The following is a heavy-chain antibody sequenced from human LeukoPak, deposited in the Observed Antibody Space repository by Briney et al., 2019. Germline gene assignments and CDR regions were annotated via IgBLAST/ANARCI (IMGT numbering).Heavy chain of an antibody. D-gene: IGHD6-13*01. CDR1: GGSISSYY. Sequence: PSETLSLTCTVSGGSISSYYRSWIRQPPGKGLEWIGYIYHRGSTKYNPSLKSRVTISVDTSKNQLSLELNSVTAADTAVYYCASSIAAAGTDYWGQGTLVTVSS. J-gene: IGHJ4*02. CDR3: ASSIAAAGTDY. CDR2: IYHRGST. V-gene: IGHV4-59*01.